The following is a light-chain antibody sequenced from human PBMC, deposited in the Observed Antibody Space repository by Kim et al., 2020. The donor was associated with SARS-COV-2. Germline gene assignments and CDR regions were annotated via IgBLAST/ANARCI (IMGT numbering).Light chain of an antibody. Sequence: DIVLTQSPATLSLSPGERATLSCRASQSVSTYLAWYQQRSGQAPRVLIYDASYRATGIPARFSGSGSGTDFTLTISSLQPEDFAVYYCQQRSSWPLTFGGGTKVDIK. CDR1: QSVSTY. CDR3: QQRSSWPLT. CDR2: DAS. J-gene: IGKJ4*01. V-gene: IGKV3-11*01.